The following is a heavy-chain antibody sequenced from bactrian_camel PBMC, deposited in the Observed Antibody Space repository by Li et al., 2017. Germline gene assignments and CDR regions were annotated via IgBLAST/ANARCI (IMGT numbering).Heavy chain of an antibody. V-gene: IGHV3S1*01. J-gene: IGHJ4*01. D-gene: IGHD6*01. CDR1: RATYTSYC. CDR2: IDTGDGST. CDR3: AAGAYCAYCQRGWCEVYHD. Sequence: QVQLVESGGGSVQPGGSLRLSCANSRATYTSYCMAWFRQAPGQEREGVAAIDTGDGSTYYLNSLKGRFTISKDRFNNNLYLQMNSLEPGDTSRYYCAAGAYCAYCQRGWCEVYHDWGKGTQVTVS.